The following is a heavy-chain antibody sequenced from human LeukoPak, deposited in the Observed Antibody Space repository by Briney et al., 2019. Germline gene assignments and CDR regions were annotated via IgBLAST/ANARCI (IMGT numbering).Heavy chain of an antibody. D-gene: IGHD3-22*01. J-gene: IGHJ4*02. CDR1: GYTFTGYY. V-gene: IGHV1-2*02. CDR2: INPNSGGT. CDR3: ARDRWGDSSGYLFDY. Sequence: ASVKVSCKASGYTFTGYYMHWVRQAPGQGLEWMGWINPNSGGTNNAQKFQGRVTMTRDTSISTVYMELSGLRSDDTAVYYCARDRWGDSSGYLFDYWGQGTLVTVSS.